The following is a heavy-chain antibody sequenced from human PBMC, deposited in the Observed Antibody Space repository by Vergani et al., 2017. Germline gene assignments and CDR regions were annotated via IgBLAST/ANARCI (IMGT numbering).Heavy chain of an antibody. J-gene: IGHJ5*02. CDR2: IYYSGST. Sequence: QLQLQESGPGLVKPSETLSLTCTVSGGSISSSSYYWGWIRQPPGKGLGWIGSIYYSGSTYYNPSLKSLVTISGDTSKNQFSLKLSSVTASDTAVYYCAIPGSAALRLLEWLLVDWFDPWGQGTLVTVYS. CDR3: AIPGSAALRLLEWLLVDWFDP. D-gene: IGHD3-3*01. V-gene: IGHV4-39*01. CDR1: GGSISSSSYY.